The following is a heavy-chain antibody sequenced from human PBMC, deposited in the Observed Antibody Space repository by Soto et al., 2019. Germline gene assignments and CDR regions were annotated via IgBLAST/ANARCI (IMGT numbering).Heavy chain of an antibody. CDR2: IFSNDEK. D-gene: IGHD3-22*01. CDR3: ARHFTYYEDSDGAASVGGRDV. Sequence: SGPTLVNPTETLTLTCTVSGFSLTNARMGVSWIRQPPGKALDWLAHIFSNDEKSYSTSLKTRLTISKDTSKSQVVLTMTNMDPVDTATYCCARHFTYYEDSDGAASVGGRDVWGRGNTGAAS. V-gene: IGHV2-26*01. CDR1: GFSLTNARMG. J-gene: IGHJ6*02.